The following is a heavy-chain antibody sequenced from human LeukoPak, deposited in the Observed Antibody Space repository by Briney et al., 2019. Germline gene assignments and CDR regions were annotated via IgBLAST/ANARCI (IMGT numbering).Heavy chain of an antibody. CDR1: GFTFSSYA. V-gene: IGHV3-23*01. D-gene: IGHD6-13*01. J-gene: IGHJ4*02. Sequence: GGSLRLSCAASGFTFSSYAMSWVRQAPGKGLEWVSAISGSGGSTYYADSVKGRFTISRDNSKNTLYLQMNSLRAEDTAVYYCVRDPSSSWYFDYWGQGTLVTVSS. CDR2: ISGSGGST. CDR3: VRDPSSSWYFDY.